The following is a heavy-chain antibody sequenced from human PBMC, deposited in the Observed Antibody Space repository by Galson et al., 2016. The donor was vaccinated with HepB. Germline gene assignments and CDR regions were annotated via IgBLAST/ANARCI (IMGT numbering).Heavy chain of an antibody. CDR3: ARGGIFDSRTIPYGRDV. J-gene: IGHJ6*02. Sequence: SVKVSCKASGYPFTTYDINWVRQAPGQGLEWLGWMNPNSGHTGHAQKFRARVTMTRNISISTAYMEVISLRSEDTAVYYCARGGIFDSRTIPYGRDVWGQGTTVTVSS. V-gene: IGHV1-8*01. D-gene: IGHD2-2*02. CDR1: GYPFTTYD. CDR2: MNPNSGHT.